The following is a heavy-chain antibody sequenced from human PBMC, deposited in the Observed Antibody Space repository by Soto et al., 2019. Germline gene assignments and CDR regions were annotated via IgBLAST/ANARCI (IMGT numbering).Heavy chain of an antibody. D-gene: IGHD6-19*01. V-gene: IGHV3-48*01. CDR3: ARAPPGAVAGTFPGFAR. CDR1: GLTFSGYS. Sequence: GGSLRLSCAASGLTFSGYSMNWVRQAPGKGLEWVSYISSSSSTIYYVDSVKGRFTISRDNAKNSLYLQMNSLRAEDTAVYYWARAPPGAVAGTFPGFARWGKGPLVPVSP. J-gene: IGHJ4*02. CDR2: ISSSSSTI.